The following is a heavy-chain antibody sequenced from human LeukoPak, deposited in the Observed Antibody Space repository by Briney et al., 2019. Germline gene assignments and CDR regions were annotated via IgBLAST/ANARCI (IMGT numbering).Heavy chain of an antibody. Sequence: PGGSLRLSCAASGFTFSDYYMSWIRQAPGKGLEWVSYISTSGSTIYYADSVKGRFTISRDNAKNSLYLQMNSLRAEDTAVYYCAVPAAMGAFDIWGQGTMVTVSS. CDR2: ISTSGSTI. CDR1: GFTFSDYY. CDR3: AVPAAMGAFDI. J-gene: IGHJ3*02. V-gene: IGHV3-11*04. D-gene: IGHD2-2*01.